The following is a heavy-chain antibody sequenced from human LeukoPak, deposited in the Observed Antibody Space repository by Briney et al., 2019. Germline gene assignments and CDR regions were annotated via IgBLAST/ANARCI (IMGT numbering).Heavy chain of an antibody. CDR1: GGSVSDYY. V-gene: IGHV4-59*02. D-gene: IGHD7-27*01. J-gene: IGHJ4*02. CDR3: ASRKLGNDY. Sequence: SETLSLTCTISGGSVSDYYWSWIQQSPGKGLEWIGYIYHTGSTSYSPSLKSRVTISADTSQNQFSLKLSSVTAADTAVYYCASRKLGNDYWGQGTLVTVSS. CDR2: IYHTGST.